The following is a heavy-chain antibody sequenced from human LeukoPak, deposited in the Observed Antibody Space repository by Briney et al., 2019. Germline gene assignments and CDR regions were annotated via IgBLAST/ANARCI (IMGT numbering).Heavy chain of an antibody. Sequence: SETLSLTCTVSGGSINSGSNYWSWIRQPAGKGLEWIGRIYTSGSTNYNPSLKSRVTISVDTSKNQFSLKLTSVTAADTAAYFCARGVFTSLNWFDPWGQGTLVTVSS. CDR2: IYTSGST. V-gene: IGHV4-61*02. CDR3: ARGVFTSLNWFDP. CDR1: GGSINSGSNY. D-gene: IGHD6-6*01. J-gene: IGHJ5*02.